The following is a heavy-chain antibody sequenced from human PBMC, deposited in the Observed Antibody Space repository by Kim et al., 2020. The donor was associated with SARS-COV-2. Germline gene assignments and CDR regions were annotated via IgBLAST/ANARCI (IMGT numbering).Heavy chain of an antibody. CDR1: GFTFSIYG. V-gene: IGHV3-23*01. J-gene: IGHJ4*02. Sequence: GGSLRLSCAASGFTFSIYGMSWVRQAPGKGLEWVSTISNSGGNTYYADSVKGRFTISRDNSKNTLFLQMNSLRAEDTAVYYCARGKQTDYWGQGTLVTVSS. CDR3: ARGKQTDY. CDR2: ISNSGGNT.